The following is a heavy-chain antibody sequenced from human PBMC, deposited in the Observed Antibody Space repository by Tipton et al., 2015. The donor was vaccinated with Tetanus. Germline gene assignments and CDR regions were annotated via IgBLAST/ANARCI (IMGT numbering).Heavy chain of an antibody. V-gene: IGHV4-59*01. J-gene: IGHJ3*02. CDR2: IFYSGNT. CDR1: GGSISTYY. Sequence: TLSLTCTVSGGSISTYYWSWIRQPPGKGLEWIGYIFYSGNTNYNPSLKTRVTISVDTSKNQFSLKLSSVTAADTAVYYCARESYYDSSGYATYAFDIWGQGTMVTVSS. CDR3: ARESYYDSSGYATYAFDI. D-gene: IGHD3-22*01.